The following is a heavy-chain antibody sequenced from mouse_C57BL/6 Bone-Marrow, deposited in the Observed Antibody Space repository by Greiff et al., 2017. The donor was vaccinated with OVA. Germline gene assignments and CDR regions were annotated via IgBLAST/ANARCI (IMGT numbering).Heavy chain of an antibody. Sequence: EVQLQQSGPELVKPGASVKISCKASGYSFTGYYMNWVKQSPEKSLEWIGEINPSTGGTTYNQKFKAKATLTVDKSSSTAYMQLNSLTSEDSAVYYGARGTTVVATDWYFDVWGTGTTVTVSS. V-gene: IGHV1-42*01. J-gene: IGHJ1*03. CDR3: ARGTTVVATDWYFDV. D-gene: IGHD1-1*01. CDR1: GYSFTGYY. CDR2: INPSTGGT.